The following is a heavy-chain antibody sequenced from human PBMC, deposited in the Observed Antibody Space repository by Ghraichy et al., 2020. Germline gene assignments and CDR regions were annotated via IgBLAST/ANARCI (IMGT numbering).Heavy chain of an antibody. Sequence: GGSLRLSCAASGFTFSSYAMSWVRQAPGKGLEWVSAISGSGGSTYYADSVKGRFTISRDNSKNTLYLQMNSLRAEDTAVYYCANLPTYYYDSSGYYYFDYWGQGTLVTVSS. V-gene: IGHV3-23*01. D-gene: IGHD3-22*01. CDR1: GFTFSSYA. CDR3: ANLPTYYYDSSGYYYFDY. CDR2: ISGSGGST. J-gene: IGHJ4*02.